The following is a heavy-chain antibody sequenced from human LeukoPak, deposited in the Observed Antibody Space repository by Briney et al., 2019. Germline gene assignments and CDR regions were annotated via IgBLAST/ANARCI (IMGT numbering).Heavy chain of an antibody. D-gene: IGHD6-19*01. V-gene: IGHV3-30*18. J-gene: IGHJ4*02. Sequence: PGGSLRLSCAASGFTFSSYGMHWVRQAPGKGLEWVAVISYDGSNKYYADSVKGRFTISRDNSKNTLYLRMNSLRAEDTAVYYCAKAVKYSSGWYPFDYWGQGTLVTVSS. CDR1: GFTFSSYG. CDR2: ISYDGSNK. CDR3: AKAVKYSSGWYPFDY.